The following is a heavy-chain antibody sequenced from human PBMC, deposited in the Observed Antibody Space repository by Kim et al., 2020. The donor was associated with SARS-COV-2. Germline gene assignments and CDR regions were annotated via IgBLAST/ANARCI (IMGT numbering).Heavy chain of an antibody. CDR2: ISYDGSNK. J-gene: IGHJ4*02. CDR1: GFTFSSYA. V-gene: IGHV3-30*04. Sequence: GGSLRLSCAASGFTFSSYAMHWVLQAPGKGLEWVAVISYDGSNKYYADSVKGRFTISRDNSKNTLYLQMNSLRAEDTAVYYCARTTSGSYWGTFDYWGQGTLVTVSS. D-gene: IGHD3-10*01. CDR3: ARTTSGSYWGTFDY.